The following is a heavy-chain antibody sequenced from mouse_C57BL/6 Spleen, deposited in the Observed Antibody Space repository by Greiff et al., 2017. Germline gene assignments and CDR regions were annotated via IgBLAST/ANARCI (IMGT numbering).Heavy chain of an antibody. Sequence: VQLQQSGAELVRPGASVKLSCTASGFNIKDDYMHWVKQRPEQGLEWIGWIDPENGDTEYASKFQGKATITADTSSNTAYLQLRSLTSEDPAVYYCTTVLTGLDYWGQGTTLTVSS. D-gene: IGHD4-1*01. J-gene: IGHJ2*01. CDR1: GFNIKDDY. CDR3: TTVLTGLDY. CDR2: IDPENGDT. V-gene: IGHV14-4*01.